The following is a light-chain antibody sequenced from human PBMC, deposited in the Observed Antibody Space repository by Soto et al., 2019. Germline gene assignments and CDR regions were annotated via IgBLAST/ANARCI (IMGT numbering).Light chain of an antibody. Sequence: QSVLSQPPSASGTPGQRVSLSCSGSHSNIGANTVNWYQHVPGAAPTLLIYTNDQRPSGVAGRFSGSKSGTSASLAISGLQSDDEGHYDCAAWDDSLNGLIFGVGTKVTVL. CDR3: AAWDDSLNGLI. V-gene: IGLV1-44*01. J-gene: IGLJ2*01. CDR1: HSNIGANT. CDR2: TND.